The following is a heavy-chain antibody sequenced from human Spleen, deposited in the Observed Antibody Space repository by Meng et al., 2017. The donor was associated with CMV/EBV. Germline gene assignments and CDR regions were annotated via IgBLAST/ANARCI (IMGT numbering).Heavy chain of an antibody. CDR1: GGSFSGYY. D-gene: IGHD3-3*01. CDR3: ARGKGRSGPWDY. CDR2: INHSGST. Sequence: QGQLQRWGAGLLKPSETLSLTCAVYGGSFSGYYWSWIRQPPGKGLEWIGEINHSGSTNYNPSLKSRVTISVDTSKNQFSLKLSSVTAADTAVYYCARGKGRSGPWDYWGQGTLVTVSS. J-gene: IGHJ4*02. V-gene: IGHV4-34*01.